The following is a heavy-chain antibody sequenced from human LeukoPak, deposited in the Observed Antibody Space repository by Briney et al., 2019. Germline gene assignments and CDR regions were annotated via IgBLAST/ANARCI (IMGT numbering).Heavy chain of an antibody. V-gene: IGHV3-23*01. D-gene: IGHD3-22*01. CDR3: AKEWQYYDTSGYYYYYFDY. J-gene: IGHJ4*02. CDR2: TTGSGGTT. Sequence: GGSLRLSCAASGFTFSGYAMSWVRQAPGKGLEWVSTTTGSGGTTYYADSVKDRFTISRDNSKNTLYLQMNSLRGEDTAVYYCAKEWQYYDTSGYYYYYFDYWGQGTLVTVSS. CDR1: GFTFSGYA.